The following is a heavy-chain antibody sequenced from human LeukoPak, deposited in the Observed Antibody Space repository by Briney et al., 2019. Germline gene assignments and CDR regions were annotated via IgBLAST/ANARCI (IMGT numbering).Heavy chain of an antibody. Sequence: SGGSLRLSSAASGFTFSSYAMSWVRQAPGKGLEWVSAISGSGGSTYYADSVKGRFTISRDNSKNTLYLQMNSLRAEDTAVYYCAKDCSGGSCYSVGPYWGQGTLVTVSS. CDR1: GFTFSSYA. J-gene: IGHJ4*02. V-gene: IGHV3-23*01. CDR2: ISGSGGST. CDR3: AKDCSGGSCYSVGPY. D-gene: IGHD2-15*01.